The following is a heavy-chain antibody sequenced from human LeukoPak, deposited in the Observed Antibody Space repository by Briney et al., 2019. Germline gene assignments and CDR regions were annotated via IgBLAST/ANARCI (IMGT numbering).Heavy chain of an antibody. Sequence: GGSLRLSCAASGFTFSSYWMHWVRHAPGKGLVWVSRINSDGSSTSYADSVKGRFTISRDNAKNTLYLQMNSLRAEDTAVYYCARSWVGQPPGYWGQRTLVTVSS. V-gene: IGHV3-74*01. J-gene: IGHJ4*02. CDR1: GFTFSSYW. CDR3: ARSWVGQPPGY. CDR2: INSDGSST. D-gene: IGHD2-15*01.